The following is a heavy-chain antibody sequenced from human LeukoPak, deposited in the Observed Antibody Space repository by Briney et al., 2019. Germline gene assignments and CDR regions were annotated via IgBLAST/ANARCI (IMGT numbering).Heavy chain of an antibody. V-gene: IGHV7-4-1*02. CDR2: INTNTGNP. CDR1: GYTFTSYA. Sequence: RWASVKVSCKASGYTFTSYAMNWVRQAPGQGLEWMGWINTNTGNPTYAQGFTGRFVFSLDTSVSTAYLQISSLKAEDTAVYYCARRRAGIMGATSQYYYYMDVWGKGTTVTVSS. D-gene: IGHD1-26*01. CDR3: ARRRAGIMGATSQYYYYMDV. J-gene: IGHJ6*03.